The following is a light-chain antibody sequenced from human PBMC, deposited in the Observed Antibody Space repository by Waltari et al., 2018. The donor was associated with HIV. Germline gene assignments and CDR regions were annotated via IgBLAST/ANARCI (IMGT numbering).Light chain of an antibody. CDR3: QVWDFTTDHVV. J-gene: IGLJ3*02. CDR1: NVGSKR. V-gene: IGLV3-21*03. Sequence: SYILTQSPSVSVAPGKTAKISCGGDNVGSKRVHWYQQKSGQAPLLVIYDDAARPDGIPARFSGANSGNTATLTITRVEVGDEADYYCQVWDFTTDHVVFGGGTKLTVL. CDR2: DDA.